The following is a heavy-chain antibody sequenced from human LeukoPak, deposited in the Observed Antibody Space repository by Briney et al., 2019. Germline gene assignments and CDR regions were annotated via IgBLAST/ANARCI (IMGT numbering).Heavy chain of an antibody. CDR2: MNPNSGDT. J-gene: IGHJ6*04. V-gene: IGHV1-8*01. Sequence: ASVKVSCKASGYTFTSYDINWVRQATGQGLEWMGWMNPNSGDTGYAQTFQGGVTMTRDTSVGTAYVELSSLRSEDTAVYYCARGGYDALWDVWGKGTTVTISS. CDR3: ARGGYDALWDV. CDR1: GYTFTSYD. D-gene: IGHD5-12*01.